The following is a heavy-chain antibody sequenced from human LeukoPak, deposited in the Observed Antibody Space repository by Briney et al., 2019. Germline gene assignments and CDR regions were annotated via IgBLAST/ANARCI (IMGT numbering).Heavy chain of an antibody. J-gene: IGHJ4*02. CDR3: ARGGYSGTEKPNDY. V-gene: IGHV1-8*02. CDR2: MNPNSGNT. D-gene: IGHD1-26*01. CDR1: GYTFTSYY. Sequence: ASVKVSCKASGYTFTSYYMHWVRQAPGQGLEWMGWMNPNSGNTGYAQKFQGRVTMTRNTSISTAYMELSSLRSEDTAVYYCARGGYSGTEKPNDYWGQGTLVTVSS.